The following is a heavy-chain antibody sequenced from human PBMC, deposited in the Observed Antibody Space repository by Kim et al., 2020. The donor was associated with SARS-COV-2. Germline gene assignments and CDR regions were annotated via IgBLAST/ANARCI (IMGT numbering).Heavy chain of an antibody. CDR3: ATRYYYGSGNYYNSIDC. CDR2: IYYSGST. CDR1: GGSISSSNYY. D-gene: IGHD3-10*01. J-gene: IGHJ4*02. Sequence: SETLSLTCTVSGGSISSSNYYWGWIRQPPGKGLEWIGSIYYSGSTYYNPSLKSRVTISVDTSKNQFSLKLNSVTAADTAVYYCATRYYYGSGNYYNSIDCWGQGTLLTVSS. V-gene: IGHV4-39*01.